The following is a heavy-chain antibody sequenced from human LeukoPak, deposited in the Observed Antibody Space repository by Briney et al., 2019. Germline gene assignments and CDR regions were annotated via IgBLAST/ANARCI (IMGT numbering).Heavy chain of an antibody. CDR1: GFTFSSYG. V-gene: IGHV3-30*18. J-gene: IGHJ4*02. CDR2: ISYDGSNK. CDR3: AKDGSGDSSGYLDY. Sequence: GRSLRLSCAASGFTFSSYGMHWVRQAPGKGLEWVAVISYDGSNKYYADSVKGRFTISRDNSKNTLYLQMNSLRAEDTAVYYCAKDGSGDSSGYLDYWGQGTLVTVSS. D-gene: IGHD3-22*01.